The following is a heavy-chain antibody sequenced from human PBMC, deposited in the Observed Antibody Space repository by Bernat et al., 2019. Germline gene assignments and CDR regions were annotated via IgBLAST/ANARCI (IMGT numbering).Heavy chain of an antibody. J-gene: IGHJ6*02. D-gene: IGHD2-15*01. CDR3: ARDQFCSGGSCRMYYYYGMDV. Sequence: QVQLVQSGAEVKKPGASVKVSCKASGYTFTSYAMHWVRQAPGQRLEWMGWINAGNGNTKYSQKFQGRVTITRDTSASTAYMELSSLRSEDTAVYYCARDQFCSGGSCRMYYYYGMDVWGQGTTVTVSS. CDR1: GYTFTSYA. V-gene: IGHV1-3*01. CDR2: INAGNGNT.